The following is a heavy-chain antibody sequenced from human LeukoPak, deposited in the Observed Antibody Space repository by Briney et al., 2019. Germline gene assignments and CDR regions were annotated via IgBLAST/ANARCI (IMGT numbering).Heavy chain of an antibody. D-gene: IGHD3-9*01. Sequence: SETLSLTCAVYGGFFSDYYWSWIRQPPGKGLEWIGEIHHSGSTNYNPSLKSRVNISVDTSKNQFSLKLSSLTAADTAVYYCARGRDFLTGDFDHWFDPWGQGTLVTVSS. CDR3: ARGRDFLTGDFDHWFDP. V-gene: IGHV4-34*01. CDR2: IHHSGST. J-gene: IGHJ5*02. CDR1: GGFFSDYY.